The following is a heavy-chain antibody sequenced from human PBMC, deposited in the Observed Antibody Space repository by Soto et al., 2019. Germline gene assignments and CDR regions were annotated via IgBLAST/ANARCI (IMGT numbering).Heavy chain of an antibody. CDR3: ARGGTSSRRAVAGYFHY. J-gene: IGHJ1*01. CDR1: AGSVSGSSHY. V-gene: IGHV4-61*01. D-gene: IGHD1-7*01. CDR2: IDYSVST. Sequence: QVQLQESGPGLVKPSETLSLTCSVSAGSVSGSSHYWNWIRQTPGKGLEWIGYIDYSVSTNYNPSLKSRVTISVDTSKTQFSLKLSSVTAADTAVYYCARGGTSSRRAVAGYFHYWGQGTQVTVSS.